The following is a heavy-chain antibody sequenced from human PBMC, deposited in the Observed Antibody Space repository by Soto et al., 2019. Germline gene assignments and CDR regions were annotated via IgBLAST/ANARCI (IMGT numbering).Heavy chain of an antibody. D-gene: IGHD3-10*01. J-gene: IGHJ3*01. CDR2: ISGNSGSS. CDR3: TKRRSARPGFDAFDL. Sequence: PGGSLRLSCVAPGFTFEDYSLHWVRQVPGKGLEWVAGISGNSGSSGYADSVRGRFTVSRDNAKNSLFLRMSSLSPEDTALYYCTKRRSARPGFDAFDLWGQGTMVTVSS. CDR1: GFTFEDYS. V-gene: IGHV3-9*01.